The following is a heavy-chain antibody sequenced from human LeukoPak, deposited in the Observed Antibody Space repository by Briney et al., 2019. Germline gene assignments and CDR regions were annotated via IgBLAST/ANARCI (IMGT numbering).Heavy chain of an antibody. V-gene: IGHV3-30-3*01. CDR3: ARDQVAPRAFDI. D-gene: IGHD2-15*01. J-gene: IGHJ3*02. Sequence: GRSLRLSCAASGFTFSDYAMYWVRQAPGKGLEWVAVISYDGSNIFYADSVKGRFTISRDNSENTVYLQMNSLRAEDTAVYYCARDQVAPRAFDIWGQGTMVTVSS. CDR1: GFTFSDYA. CDR2: ISYDGSNI.